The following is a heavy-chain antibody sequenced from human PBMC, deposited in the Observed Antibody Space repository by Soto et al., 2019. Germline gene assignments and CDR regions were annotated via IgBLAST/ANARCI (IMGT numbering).Heavy chain of an antibody. CDR2: IVGSSSTI. D-gene: IGHD3-22*01. Sequence: GGSLRLSCAASGFTFSDYSMNWVRQAPGKGLEWVSYIVGSSSTIYYAESVRGRFTISRDNAKNSLYLQMNSLRDEDTAVYYCASRLNYYDSSGSGNFWGQGTLVTVSS. CDR1: GFTFSDYS. J-gene: IGHJ4*02. CDR3: ASRLNYYDSSGSGNF. V-gene: IGHV3-48*02.